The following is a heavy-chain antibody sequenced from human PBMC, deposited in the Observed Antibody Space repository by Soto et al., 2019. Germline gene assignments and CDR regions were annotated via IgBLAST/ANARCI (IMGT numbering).Heavy chain of an antibody. CDR3: ARDSSGFDY. J-gene: IGHJ4*01. V-gene: IGHV4-31*03. CDR1: GGSSSSGGYY. Sequence: PWETLSLTCTVSGGSSSSGGYYWSWIRQHPGKGLEWIGYIYYSGSTYYNPSLKMRVTISVATSKNQSSLKLSSVTAADTAVYTCARDSSGFDYWGHGTLVTVSS. D-gene: IGHD3-22*01. CDR2: IYYSGST.